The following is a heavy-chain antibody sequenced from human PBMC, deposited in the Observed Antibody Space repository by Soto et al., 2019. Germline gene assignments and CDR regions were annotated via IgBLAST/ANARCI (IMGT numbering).Heavy chain of an antibody. J-gene: IGHJ6*04. CDR3: AKKVPAALRLYYFFGLDV. CDR1: GASISSDNR. D-gene: IGHD2-15*01. CDR2: ISQSGTT. V-gene: IGHV4-4*02. Sequence: PSETLSLTCAVSGASISSDNRWTWVRQPPGEGLEWIGEISQSGTTKYNPSLASRVTISVDKSKNQFSLRLTSMTAADTAVYYCAKKVPAALRLYYFFGLDVWGKGTTVTVSS.